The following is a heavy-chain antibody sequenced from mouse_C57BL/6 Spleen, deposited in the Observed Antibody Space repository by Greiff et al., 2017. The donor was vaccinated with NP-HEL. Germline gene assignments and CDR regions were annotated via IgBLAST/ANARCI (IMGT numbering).Heavy chain of an antibody. V-gene: IGHV1-66*01. Sequence: VHLVESGPELVKPGASVKISCKASGYSFTSYYIHWVKQRPGQGLEWIGWIYPGSGNTKYNEKFKGKATLTADTSSSTAYMQLSSLTSEDSAVYYCAREDYYERFAYWGQGTLVTVSA. CDR3: AREDYYERFAY. D-gene: IGHD2-4*01. J-gene: IGHJ3*01. CDR2: IYPGSGNT. CDR1: GYSFTSYY.